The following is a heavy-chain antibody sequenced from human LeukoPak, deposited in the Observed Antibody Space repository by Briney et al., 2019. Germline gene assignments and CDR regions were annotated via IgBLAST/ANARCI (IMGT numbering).Heavy chain of an antibody. CDR2: IIPILGIA. D-gene: IGHD4-17*01. CDR3: ARLDGDYWGDWFDP. Sequence: GASVKVSCKDSGVTFSSYAISWVRQAPGQGLEWMGRIIPILGIANYAQKFQGRVTITADKSTSTAYMELSSLRSEDTAVYYCARLDGDYWGDWFDPWGRGTLVTVSS. CDR1: GVTFSSYA. J-gene: IGHJ5*02. V-gene: IGHV1-69*04.